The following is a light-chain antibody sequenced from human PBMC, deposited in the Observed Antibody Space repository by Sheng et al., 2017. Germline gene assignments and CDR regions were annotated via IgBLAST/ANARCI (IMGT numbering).Light chain of an antibody. V-gene: IGLV8-61*01. Sequence: QTVVTQEPSFSVSPGGTVTLTCGLSSGSVSTSFYPSWYQQTPGQAPRTLIYSTNIRSSGVSDRFSGSILGNKAALTITGAQAEDESDYYCALYMGSGISAFGGGTKLTVL. CDR1: SGSVSTSFY. J-gene: IGLJ2*01. CDR3: ALYMGSGISA. CDR2: STN.